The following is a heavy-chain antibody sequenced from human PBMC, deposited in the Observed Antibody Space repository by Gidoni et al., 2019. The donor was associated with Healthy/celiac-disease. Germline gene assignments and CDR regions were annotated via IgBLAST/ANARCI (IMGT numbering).Heavy chain of an antibody. CDR2: IYYSGST. CDR3: ARQDYDILTGYYLVYYFDY. Sequence: QLQLQESGPGLVKPSETLSLTCTVSGGSISSSSSYWGWIRQPPGKGLEWIGSIYYSGSTYYNPSLKSRVTISVDTSKNQFSLKLSSVTAADTAVYYCARQDYDILTGYYLVYYFDYWGQGTLVTVSS. CDR1: GGSISSSSSY. J-gene: IGHJ4*02. D-gene: IGHD3-9*01. V-gene: IGHV4-39*01.